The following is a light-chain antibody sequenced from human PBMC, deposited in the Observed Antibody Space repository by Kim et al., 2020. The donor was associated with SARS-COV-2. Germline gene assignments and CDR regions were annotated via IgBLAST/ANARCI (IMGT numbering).Light chain of an antibody. V-gene: IGLV3-21*04. CDR3: QVWDSSSVV. CDR1: NIGSKS. Sequence: VAPGKTARITCGGNNIGSKSVHWYQQKPGQAPVLVIYYDSDRPSGIPERFSGSNSGNTATLTISRVEAGDEADYYCQVWDSSSVVFGGGTKVTVL. CDR2: YDS. J-gene: IGLJ2*01.